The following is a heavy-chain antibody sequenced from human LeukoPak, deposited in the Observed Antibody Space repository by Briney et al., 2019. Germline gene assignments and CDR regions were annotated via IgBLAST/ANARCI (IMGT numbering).Heavy chain of an antibody. D-gene: IGHD4-23*01. CDR2: IHTSWTT. Sequence: PSETLSLTCTVSGGSMSSHYWSFIRQPAGKGLEWIGRIHTSWTTYYNPSLKSRVTMSVDTSRNQFSLRLTSVTAADTAVYYCARGDYYDGGGRNWFDPWGQGTLVTVSS. CDR1: GGSMSSHY. V-gene: IGHV4-4*07. J-gene: IGHJ5*02. CDR3: ARGDYYDGGGRNWFDP.